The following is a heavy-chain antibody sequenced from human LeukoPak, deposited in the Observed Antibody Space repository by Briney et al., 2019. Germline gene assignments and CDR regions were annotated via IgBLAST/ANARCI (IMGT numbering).Heavy chain of an antibody. D-gene: IGHD2-15*01. Sequence: GRSLTPSSAASAPTSSSFATHWVRQAPGKGLGWVAVISYHGSDKYYADSVKGRFTISRDNSKNTLYLQMNSLGAEDTAVYYCAAHPCSVGRCYLDYWGQGTLVTVSS. CDR2: ISYHGSDK. CDR3: AAHPCSVGRCYLDY. CDR1: APTSSSFA. J-gene: IGHJ4*02. V-gene: IGHV3-30*04.